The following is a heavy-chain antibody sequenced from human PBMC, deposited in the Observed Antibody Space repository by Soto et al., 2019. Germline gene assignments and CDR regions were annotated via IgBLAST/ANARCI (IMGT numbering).Heavy chain of an antibody. D-gene: IGHD3-10*01. V-gene: IGHV1-69*01. CDR3: ASFDGTLGRGRRSSPYEMDV. Sequence: QVLLVQSGPEVKKPGSSVKVSCKASGGTFNNYAINWVRQAPGKGLEWMGGIIPTFGTGNHAQKFQGRVTNTAVESTTTAYMELNSLQAEDTVIYYCASFDGTLGRGRRSSPYEMDVWGQGTTVIVSS. J-gene: IGHJ6*02. CDR1: GGTFNNYA. CDR2: IIPTFGTG.